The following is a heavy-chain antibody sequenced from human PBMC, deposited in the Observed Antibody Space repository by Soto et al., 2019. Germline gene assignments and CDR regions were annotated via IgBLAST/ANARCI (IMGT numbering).Heavy chain of an antibody. CDR3: ARVDSSGSYFDY. CDR1: GGSISSYY. Sequence: QVQLQESGPGLVKPSETLYLTCTVSGGSISSYYWSWIRQPPGKGLEWIAYIYYTGNTNYNPSLKSRVTLSADTSKNQFSLKLNSVTAADTAMYYCARVDSSGSYFDYWGQGTLVTVSS. D-gene: IGHD3-22*01. CDR2: IYYTGNT. J-gene: IGHJ4*02. V-gene: IGHV4-59*01.